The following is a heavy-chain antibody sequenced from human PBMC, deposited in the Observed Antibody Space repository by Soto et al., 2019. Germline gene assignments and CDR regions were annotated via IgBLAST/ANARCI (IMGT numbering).Heavy chain of an antibody. J-gene: IGHJ1*01. CDR3: AKRSDYGSGSYPHQTAEYFQH. V-gene: IGHV3-30*18. Sequence: QVQLVESGGGVVQPGRSLRLSCAASGFTFSSYGMHWVRQAPGKGLEWVAVISYDGSNKYYADSVKGRFTISRDNSKNTLYLQMNSLRAEDTAVYYCAKRSDYGSGSYPHQTAEYFQHWGQGTLVTVSS. D-gene: IGHD3-10*01. CDR2: ISYDGSNK. CDR1: GFTFSSYG.